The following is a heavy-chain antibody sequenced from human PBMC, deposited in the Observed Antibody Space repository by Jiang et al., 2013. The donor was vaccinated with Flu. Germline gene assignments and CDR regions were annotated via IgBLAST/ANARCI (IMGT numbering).Heavy chain of an antibody. CDR1: GYTFTSYA. CDR2: INAGNGNT. D-gene: IGHD2-15*01. V-gene: IGHV1-3*01. CDR3: AREKCSGGSCYLDYYYGMDV. J-gene: IGHJ6*02. Sequence: EVKKPGASVKVSCKASGYTFTSYAMHWVRQAPGQRLEWMGWINAGNGNTKYSQKFQGRVTITRDTSASTAYMELSSLRSEDTAVYYCAREKCSGGSCYLDYYYGMDVWGQGTTVTVSS.